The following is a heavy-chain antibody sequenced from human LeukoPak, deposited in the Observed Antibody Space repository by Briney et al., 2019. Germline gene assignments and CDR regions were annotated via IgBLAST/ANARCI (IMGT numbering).Heavy chain of an antibody. D-gene: IGHD2-15*01. Sequence: ASVKVSCKSSGYSFTDYYIHWVRQAPGQGLEWMGWLNPNSGGTNYAQKFQGRIIMTRDTSITTVYMELSSLRSEDTAVYYCAREEVVVVAATIDWGQGTLVTVSS. CDR1: GYSFTDYY. J-gene: IGHJ4*02. CDR2: LNPNSGGT. V-gene: IGHV1-2*02. CDR3: AREEVVVVAATID.